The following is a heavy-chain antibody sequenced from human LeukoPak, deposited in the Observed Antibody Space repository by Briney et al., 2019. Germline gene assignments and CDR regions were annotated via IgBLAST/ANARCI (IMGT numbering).Heavy chain of an antibody. Sequence: GSSVKVSCKASGGTFSSYAVSWVRQAPGQGLEWMGGIIPIFGTANYAQKFQGRVTIAADESTSTAYMELSSLRSEDTAVYYCATRRDEDYYDYFDYWGQGTLVTVSS. D-gene: IGHD3-10*01. J-gene: IGHJ4*02. CDR1: GGTFSSYA. CDR2: IIPIFGTA. V-gene: IGHV1-69*01. CDR3: ATRRDEDYYDYFDY.